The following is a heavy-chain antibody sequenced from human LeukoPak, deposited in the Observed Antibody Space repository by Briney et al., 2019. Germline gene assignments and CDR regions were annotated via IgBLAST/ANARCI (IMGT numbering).Heavy chain of an antibody. Sequence: GKSLRLSCAASGFTFSSSGIHWVHQAPGKGLEWVTIIWYDGNNKYYADSVKGRFTISRDNSKNSMYLQMGSLRAEDTAIYYCAEVESSYCRIWGQGTLVTVSS. CDR2: IWYDGNNK. J-gene: IGHJ4*02. V-gene: IGHV3-33*06. CDR1: GFTFSSSG. D-gene: IGHD3-10*01. CDR3: AEVESSYCRI.